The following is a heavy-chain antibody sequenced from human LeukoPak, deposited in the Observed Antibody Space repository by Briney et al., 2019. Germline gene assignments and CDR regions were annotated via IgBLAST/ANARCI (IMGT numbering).Heavy chain of an antibody. D-gene: IGHD6-19*01. V-gene: IGHV1-24*01. CDR2: FDPEDGET. CDR3: ARGGSSGWPPAPSDAFDI. Sequence: ASVKVSCKVSGYTLTELSMHWVRQAPGKGLEWMGGFDPEDGETIYAQKFQGRVTMTEDTSTDTAYMELSSLRSDDTAVYYCARGGSSGWPPAPSDAFDIWGQGTMVTVSS. CDR1: GYTLTELS. J-gene: IGHJ3*02.